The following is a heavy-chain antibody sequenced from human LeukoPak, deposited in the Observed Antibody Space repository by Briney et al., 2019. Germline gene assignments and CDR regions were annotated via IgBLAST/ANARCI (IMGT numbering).Heavy chain of an antibody. CDR1: GYTFTGYY. J-gene: IGHJ4*02. Sequence: VSVKVSCKASGYTFTGYYMHWVRQAPGQGLEWMGWINPNSGGTKYAQKFQGRVPMTRDTSISTAYMELSSLKSDDTAVYYCARFLGYCSGGSCYFDYWGQGTLVTVSS. CDR3: ARFLGYCSGGSCYFDY. CDR2: INPNSGGT. V-gene: IGHV1-2*02. D-gene: IGHD2-15*01.